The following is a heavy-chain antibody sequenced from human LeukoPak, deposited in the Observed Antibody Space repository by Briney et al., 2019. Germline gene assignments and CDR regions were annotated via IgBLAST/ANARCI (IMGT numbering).Heavy chain of an antibody. Sequence: ASVKVSCKASGYTFTSYYMHWVRQAPGQGLEWMGIINPSGGGTSYAQKFQGRVTMTRDTSTSTVYMELSSLRSEDTAVYYCARDRDSSGWYGAFDIWGQGTMVTVSS. V-gene: IGHV1-46*01. CDR2: INPSGGGT. D-gene: IGHD6-19*01. CDR3: ARDRDSSGWYGAFDI. J-gene: IGHJ3*02. CDR1: GYTFTSYY.